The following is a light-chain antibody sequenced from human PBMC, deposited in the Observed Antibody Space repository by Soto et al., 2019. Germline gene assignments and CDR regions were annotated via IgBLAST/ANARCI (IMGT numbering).Light chain of an antibody. CDR3: QVWDSSSDRDVV. CDR2: YDS. Sequence: SYELTQPPSVSVAPGKTARITCGGNNIGSKSVHWYQQKQDQAPVLVIYYDSDRPSGIPERFSGSNSGNTATLTISRVEAGDEADYYCQVWDSSSDRDVVFGGGTKLTVL. CDR1: NIGSKS. V-gene: IGLV3-21*04. J-gene: IGLJ2*01.